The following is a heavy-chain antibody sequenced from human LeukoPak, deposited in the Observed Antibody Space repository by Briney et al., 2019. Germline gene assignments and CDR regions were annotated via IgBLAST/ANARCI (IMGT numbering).Heavy chain of an antibody. Sequence: SETLSLTCTVSGGSITSYYWSWIRQPPGKGLEWIGYIYSSGSTNNNPSLKSRVTISVDTSRNQFSLKLSSVTAADTAVYYCARDCSGASCYDYWGQGTLVTVSS. D-gene: IGHD2-15*01. CDR3: ARDCSGASCYDY. CDR1: GGSITSYY. V-gene: IGHV4-59*01. J-gene: IGHJ4*02. CDR2: IYSSGST.